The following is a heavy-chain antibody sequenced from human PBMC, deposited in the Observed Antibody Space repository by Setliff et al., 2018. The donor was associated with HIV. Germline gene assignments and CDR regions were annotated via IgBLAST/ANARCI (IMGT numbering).Heavy chain of an antibody. Sequence: GGSLRLSCVASGFTFSDHHMDWVRQAPGKGLEWIGRIRNKIRSHTTEYDASVKSRFTISRDDSKNSVFLQMNSLKTEDTAMYYCAASRDGSIHDYWGQGTLVTVSS. CDR3: AASRDGSIHDY. CDR2: IRNKIRSHTT. J-gene: IGHJ4*02. V-gene: IGHV3-72*01. D-gene: IGHD3-10*01. CDR1: GFTFSDHH.